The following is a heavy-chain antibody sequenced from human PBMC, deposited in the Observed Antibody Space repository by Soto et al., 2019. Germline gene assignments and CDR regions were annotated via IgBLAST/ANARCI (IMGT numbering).Heavy chain of an antibody. D-gene: IGHD3-3*01. CDR2: VNPDNGGT. J-gene: IGHJ6*02. CDR1: GYTFTGNY. Sequence: QVHLVQSGAEVKRPGASVKVSCKASGYTFTGNYIHWVRQAPGQGLEWMGWVNPDNGGTTSAEKFQGGVTMTRDTSVTTAYMELYRLTSDDTAVYYCARDPRPPSGWLGFWEYGMDVWGQGTTVTVSS. CDR3: ARDPRPPSGWLGFWEYGMDV. V-gene: IGHV1-2*02.